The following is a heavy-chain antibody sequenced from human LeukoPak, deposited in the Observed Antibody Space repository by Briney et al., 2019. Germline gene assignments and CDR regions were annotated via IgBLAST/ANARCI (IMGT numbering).Heavy chain of an antibody. CDR1: GGSFSGYY. CDR3: ARDYDFWSGYYPTPRYYFDY. Sequence: SETLSLTCAVYGGSFSGYYWSWIRQPPGKGLERIGEINHSGSTNYNPSLKSRVTISVDTSKNQFSLKLSSVTAADTAVYYCARDYDFWSGYYPTPRYYFDYWGQGTLVTVSS. CDR2: INHSGST. J-gene: IGHJ4*02. V-gene: IGHV4-34*01. D-gene: IGHD3-3*01.